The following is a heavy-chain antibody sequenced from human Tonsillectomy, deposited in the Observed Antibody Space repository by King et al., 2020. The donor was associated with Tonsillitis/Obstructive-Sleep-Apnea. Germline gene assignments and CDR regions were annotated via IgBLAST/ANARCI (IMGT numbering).Heavy chain of an antibody. D-gene: IGHD2-2*01. Sequence: VQLVESGGGVARPGGSLRLSWAASGFTFEDYGMSWVRQAPGKGLEWVSGINWNGAITGYAESVKGRFTISRDNAKNSLYLQMNSLRAEDTALYYCARGVVVPSAVYYHYMDVWGKGTTVTVSS. J-gene: IGHJ6*03. CDR2: INWNGAIT. CDR3: ARGVVVPSAVYYHYMDV. V-gene: IGHV3-20*04. CDR1: GFTFEDYG.